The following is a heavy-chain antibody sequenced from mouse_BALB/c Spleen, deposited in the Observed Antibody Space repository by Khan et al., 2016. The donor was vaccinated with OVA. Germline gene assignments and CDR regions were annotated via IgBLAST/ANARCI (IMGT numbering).Heavy chain of an antibody. Sequence: VELVESGGGLVKPGGSLKLSCAASGFTFSNYAMSWVRQTPEKRLEWVATVSRGGSFTYSPDSVKGRFTISRDNAKNTLYLQMSSLRSEDTAMYYCARQGGIYDGPFDYWGQGTTLTVSS. CDR1: GFTFSNYA. V-gene: IGHV5-9-3*01. CDR2: VSRGGSFT. CDR3: ARQGGIYDGPFDY. D-gene: IGHD2-3*01. J-gene: IGHJ2*01.